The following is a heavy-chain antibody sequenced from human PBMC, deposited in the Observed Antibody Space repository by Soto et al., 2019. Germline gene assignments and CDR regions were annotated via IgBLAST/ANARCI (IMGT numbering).Heavy chain of an antibody. Sequence: GGSLTLSCAIAEYSFSNYKRNWDRQAPGPGLEWVAAISSGGTYIYYADSVKGRFTISRDNSKNTVYLQMNSLRPEDTAVYYCSKPLGLLRRAMAEGSDYRGQGTLV. J-gene: IGHJ4*02. CDR3: SKPLGLLRRAMAEGSDY. V-gene: IGHV3-21*01. CDR2: ISSGGTYI. CDR1: EYSFSNYK. D-gene: IGHD5-18*01.